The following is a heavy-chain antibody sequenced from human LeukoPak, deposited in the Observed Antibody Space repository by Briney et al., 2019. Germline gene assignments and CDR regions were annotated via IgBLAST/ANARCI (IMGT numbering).Heavy chain of an antibody. Sequence: ASVKVSCKASGGTFSSYAISWVRQAPGQGLEWMGWINPNSGGTNYAQKFQGRVTMTRDTSISTAYMELSRLRSDDTAVYYCASPNWDYGDYTFDYWGQGTLVTVSS. CDR3: ASPNWDYGDYTFDY. J-gene: IGHJ4*02. V-gene: IGHV1-2*02. CDR1: GGTFSSYA. CDR2: INPNSGGT. D-gene: IGHD4-17*01.